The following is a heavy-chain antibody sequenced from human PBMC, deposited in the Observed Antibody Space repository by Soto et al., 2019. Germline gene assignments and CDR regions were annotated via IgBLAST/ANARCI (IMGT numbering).Heavy chain of an antibody. CDR3: AKGRASDCPGCTQDY. J-gene: IGHJ4*02. Sequence: GGSLRFSCAASGFTFTSYDIHWVRQAPGKGLNRVSLISYDGSNEYCRGSVKGRFTISRDNSKNTLYLQMNSLRAEDTAVYYCAKGRASDCPGCTQDYWGQGTLVTVSS. CDR1: GFTFTSYD. V-gene: IGHV3-30*18. CDR2: ISYDGSNE. D-gene: IGHD2-21*02.